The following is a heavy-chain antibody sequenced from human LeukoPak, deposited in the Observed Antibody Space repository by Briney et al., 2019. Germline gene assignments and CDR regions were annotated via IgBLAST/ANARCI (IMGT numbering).Heavy chain of an antibody. CDR1: GGSISSGDYY. CDR3: ARDRAGSSGYYYFDY. V-gene: IGHV4-30-4*01. J-gene: IGHJ4*02. CDR2: IYYSGST. Sequence: PSETLSLTCTVSGGSISSGDYYWSWIRQPPGKGLEWIGYIYYSGSTYYNPSLKSRVTISVDTSKNQFSLKLSSVTAADTAVYYCARDRAGSSGYYYFDYWGQGTLVTVSS. D-gene: IGHD3-22*01.